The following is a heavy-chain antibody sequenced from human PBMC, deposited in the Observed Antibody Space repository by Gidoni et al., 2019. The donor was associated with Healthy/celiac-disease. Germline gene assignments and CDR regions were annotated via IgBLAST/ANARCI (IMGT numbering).Heavy chain of an antibody. J-gene: IGHJ6*02. V-gene: IGHV4-34*01. CDR3: ARGRGTRYYYYGMDV. D-gene: IGHD3-16*01. CDR2: INHSVRT. CDR1: GGSFSGYY. Sequence: QVQLQQWGAGLLKPSETLSLTCAVYGGSFSGYYWSCIRQPPGKGLEWIGKINHSVRTNYNPTLKSRVTISVDTSKNQFSLKLSSVTAADTAVYYCARGRGTRYYYYGMDVWGQGTTVTVSS.